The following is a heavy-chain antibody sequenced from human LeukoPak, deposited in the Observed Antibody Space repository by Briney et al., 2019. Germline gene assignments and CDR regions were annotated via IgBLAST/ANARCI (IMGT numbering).Heavy chain of an antibody. CDR1: GFTFSSYW. D-gene: IGHD1-26*01. Sequence: PGGSLRLSCAASGFTFSSYWMSWVRQAPGKGLEWVANIKQDGSEKYYVDSVKGRFTISRDNAKNSLYLQMNSLRAEDTAVYYCAKDRGRYQSVYYGMDLWGQGTTVTVSS. J-gene: IGHJ6*02. V-gene: IGHV3-7*01. CDR2: IKQDGSEK. CDR3: AKDRGRYQSVYYGMDL.